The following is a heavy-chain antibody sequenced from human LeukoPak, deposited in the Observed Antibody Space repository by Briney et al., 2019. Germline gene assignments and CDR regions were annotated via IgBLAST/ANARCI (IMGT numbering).Heavy chain of an antibody. CDR1: GGSISSYY. Sequence: TSETLSLTCTVSGGSISSYYWSWIRQPPGKGLEWIGYIYYSGSTNYNPSLKSRVTISVDTSKNQFSLKLSSVTAADTAVYYCARLDDSSGYFDYWGQGTLVTVPS. J-gene: IGHJ4*02. D-gene: IGHD3-22*01. V-gene: IGHV4-59*08. CDR3: ARLDDSSGYFDY. CDR2: IYYSGST.